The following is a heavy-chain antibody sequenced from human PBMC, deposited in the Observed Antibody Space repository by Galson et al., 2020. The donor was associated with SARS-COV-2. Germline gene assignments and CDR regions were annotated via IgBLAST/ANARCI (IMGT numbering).Heavy chain of an antibody. D-gene: IGHD3-22*01. J-gene: IGHJ4*02. V-gene: IGHV3-21*01. CDR3: AREPNYYDSSGLIDY. CDR1: GLTFSSYS. CDR2: ISSSSSYI. Sequence: GGSLRLSCAASGLTFSSYSMNWVRQAPGKGLEWVSSISSSSSYIYYADSVKGRFTISRDNAKNSLYLQMNSLRAEDTAVYYCAREPNYYDSSGLIDYWGQGTLVTVSS.